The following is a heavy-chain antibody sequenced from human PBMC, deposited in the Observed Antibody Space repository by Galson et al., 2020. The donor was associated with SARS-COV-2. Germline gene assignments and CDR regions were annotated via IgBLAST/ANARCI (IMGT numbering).Heavy chain of an antibody. CDR2: IHRDGSTT. J-gene: IGHJ6*03. CDR1: GFTFSTYW. V-gene: IGHV3-74*01. CDR3: ARESAVQGGYYMDV. D-gene: IGHD3-10*01. Sequence: LSLTCAASGFTFSTYWMHWVRQAPGKGLVWVSRIHRDGSTTTYADPVQGRFTISRDNAKNTLYLQMSSLRAEDAAVYYCARESAVQGGYYMDVWGKGTTVTVSS.